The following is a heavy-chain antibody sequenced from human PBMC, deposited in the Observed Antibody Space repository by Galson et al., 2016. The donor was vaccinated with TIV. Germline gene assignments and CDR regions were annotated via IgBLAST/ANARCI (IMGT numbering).Heavy chain of an antibody. CDR2: IWYDGSNK. Sequence: SGFTFSTYAMHWVRQAPGKGLEWVAIIWYDGSNKYYADSVRGRFTISRDNSKNTLYLQMNSLRAEDTAVYSCAREGVGYCSSTSCPYYGLDVWGQGTTVTVSS. CDR1: GFTFSTYA. J-gene: IGHJ6*02. CDR3: AREGVGYCSSTSCPYYGLDV. D-gene: IGHD2-2*01. V-gene: IGHV3-33*01.